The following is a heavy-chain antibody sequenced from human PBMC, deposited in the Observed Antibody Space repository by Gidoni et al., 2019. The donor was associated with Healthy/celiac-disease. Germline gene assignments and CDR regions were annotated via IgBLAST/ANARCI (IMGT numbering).Heavy chain of an antibody. CDR1: GGSFSNYY. Sequence: QVQLQQWGAGLLKPSETLSLSCAVYGGSFSNYYWTWIRQPPGKGLEWIGEINHSGSTNYNPSLKSRATISVDTSKNQFSLKLSSVTAADTAVYYCARGYYYDSVGYSDWGQGTLVTVSS. J-gene: IGHJ4*02. D-gene: IGHD3-22*01. V-gene: IGHV4-34*01. CDR3: ARGYYYDSVGYSD. CDR2: INHSGST.